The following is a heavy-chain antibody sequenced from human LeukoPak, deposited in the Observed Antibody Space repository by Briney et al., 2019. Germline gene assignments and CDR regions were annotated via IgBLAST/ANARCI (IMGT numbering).Heavy chain of an antibody. CDR3: ARGGLYWFDP. CDR2: IHYSGNT. CDR1: GDSISSGRHY. J-gene: IGHJ5*02. V-gene: IGHV4-61*02. Sequence: SETLSLTCTVSGDSISSGRHYWSWTRQPAGKGLEWIGRIHYSGNTKYNPSLNGRLSISVDTSKNQFSLNITPVTAADTAVYCCARGGLYWFDPWGQGTQVTVSS. D-gene: IGHD3-10*01.